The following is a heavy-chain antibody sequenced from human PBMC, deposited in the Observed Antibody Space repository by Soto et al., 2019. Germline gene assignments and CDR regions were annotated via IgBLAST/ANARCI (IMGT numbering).Heavy chain of an antibody. CDR3: ARGGGLIGYCSGGSCYSDY. V-gene: IGHV1-69*02. CDR2: IIPILGIA. Sequence: QVPLVQSGAEVKKPGSSVKVSCKASGGTFSSYTISWVRQAPGQGLEWMGRIIPILGIANYARKFQGRVTITADKSTSTAYMELSSLRSEDTAVYYCARGGGLIGYCSGGSCYSDYWGQGTLVTVSS. J-gene: IGHJ4*02. CDR1: GGTFSSYT. D-gene: IGHD2-15*01.